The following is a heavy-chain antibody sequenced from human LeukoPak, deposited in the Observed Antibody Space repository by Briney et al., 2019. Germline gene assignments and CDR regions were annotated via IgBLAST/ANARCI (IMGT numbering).Heavy chain of an antibody. J-gene: IGHJ4*02. Sequence: GGSLRLSCAASGFTFSSSAMSWVRQAPGKGLGWVSSITNSGDRTYYADAVRGQFTISRDNSKSTLFLQMRSLRAEDTAIYYCAKDADWRPAADWGQGTLVIVSS. CDR3: AKDADWRPAAD. D-gene: IGHD2-2*01. CDR1: GFTFSSSA. V-gene: IGHV3-23*01. CDR2: ITNSGDRT.